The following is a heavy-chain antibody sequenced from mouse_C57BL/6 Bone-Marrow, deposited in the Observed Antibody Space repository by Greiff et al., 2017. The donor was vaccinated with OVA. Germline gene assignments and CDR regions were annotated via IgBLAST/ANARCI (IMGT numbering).Heavy chain of an antibody. CDR2: IDPETGGT. CDR3: TRESY. CDR1: GYTFTDYE. Sequence: VQRVESGAELVRPGASVTLSCKASGYTFTDYEMHWVKHTPVHGLEWIGAIDPETGGTAYNQKFKGKAILTADKSSSTAYMELRSLTSEDSAVYYCTRESYWGQGTTLTVSS. V-gene: IGHV1-15*01. J-gene: IGHJ2*01.